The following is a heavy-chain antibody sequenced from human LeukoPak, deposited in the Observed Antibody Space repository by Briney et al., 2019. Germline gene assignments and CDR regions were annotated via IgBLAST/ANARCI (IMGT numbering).Heavy chain of an antibody. CDR3: AKGVGATFDAFDI. J-gene: IGHJ3*02. Sequence: GGSLRLSCAASGFTFDDYAMHWVRQAPGKGLEWVSGISWNSGSIGYADSVKGRFTISRDHAKNSLYLQMNSLRAEDTALYYCAKGVGATFDAFDIWGQGTMVTVSS. CDR1: GFTFDDYA. D-gene: IGHD1-26*01. CDR2: ISWNSGSI. V-gene: IGHV3-9*01.